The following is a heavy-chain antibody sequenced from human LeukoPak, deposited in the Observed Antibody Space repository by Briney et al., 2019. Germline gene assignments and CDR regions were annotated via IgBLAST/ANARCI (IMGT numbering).Heavy chain of an antibody. CDR3: ARDNDKVVDH. D-gene: IGHD1-1*01. V-gene: IGHV1-18*01. Sequence: ASVKVSCKTSGYTFSNYGISWVRQAPGQGLEWMGWITAYNGNRLYAQRLQGRITLTTDTSTSTSYMELRSLEYDDTAIYYCARDNDKVVDHWGQGTLVTVSS. CDR2: ITAYNGNR. J-gene: IGHJ4*01. CDR1: GYTFSNYG.